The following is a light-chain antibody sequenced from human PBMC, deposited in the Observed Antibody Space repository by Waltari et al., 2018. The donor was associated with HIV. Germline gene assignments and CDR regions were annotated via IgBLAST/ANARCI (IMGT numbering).Light chain of an antibody. V-gene: IGKV1-12*01. CDR3: QQAHRFPLT. CDR2: DAS. J-gene: IGKJ4*01. Sequence: DIQMTQSPSSVSASVGARVTLTCRASQGISTWLAWYQQKPGKAPSLLISDASSVQSGVPSRFSGSGSGTDFTLTISSLQPEDFATYYCQQAHRFPLTFGGGTKVEIK. CDR1: QGISTW.